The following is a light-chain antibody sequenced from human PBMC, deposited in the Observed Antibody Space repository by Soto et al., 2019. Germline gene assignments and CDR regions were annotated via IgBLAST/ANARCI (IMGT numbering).Light chain of an antibody. Sequence: EIVLTQSPATLSLSPGERATLSCRASQSVSISLAWYQQKPAQAPRLLIYDSANRAAGIPARFSARGSGTDFTLFISNLEPEDSAVYYCQHRTNWPPITFGQGTRLEIK. CDR1: QSVSIS. J-gene: IGKJ5*01. CDR3: QHRTNWPPIT. V-gene: IGKV3-11*01. CDR2: DSA.